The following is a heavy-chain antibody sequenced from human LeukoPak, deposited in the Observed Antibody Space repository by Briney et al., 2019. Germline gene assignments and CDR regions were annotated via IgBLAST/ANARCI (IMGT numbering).Heavy chain of an antibody. J-gene: IGHJ4*02. Sequence: NPSETLSLTCTVSGGSISSYYWSWIRQPAGKGLEWIGRIYTSGSTNYNPSLKSRVTMSVDTSKNQFSLKLSSVTAADTAVYYCARSYCGGDCYVFDYWGQGTLVTVSS. CDR1: GGSISSYY. CDR3: ARSYCGGDCYVFDY. V-gene: IGHV4-4*07. CDR2: IYTSGST. D-gene: IGHD2-21*01.